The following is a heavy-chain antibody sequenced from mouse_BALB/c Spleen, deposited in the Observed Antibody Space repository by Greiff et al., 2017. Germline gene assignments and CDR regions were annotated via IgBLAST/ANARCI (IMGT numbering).Heavy chain of an antibody. Sequence: EVKLMESGGGLVQPGGSLKLSCAASGFTFSSYGMSWVRQTPDKRLELVANINSNGGSTYYPDSVKGRFTISRDNAKNTLYLQMSSLKSEDTAMYYCAREELSLFDYWGQGTTLTVSS. D-gene: IGHD1-1*02. CDR2: INSNGGST. CDR3: AREELSLFDY. J-gene: IGHJ2*01. V-gene: IGHV5-6-3*01. CDR1: GFTFSSYG.